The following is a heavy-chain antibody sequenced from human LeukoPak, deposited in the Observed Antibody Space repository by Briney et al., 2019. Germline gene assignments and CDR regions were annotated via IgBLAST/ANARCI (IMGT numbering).Heavy chain of an antibody. V-gene: IGHV4-39*07. Sequence: NASETLSLTCTVSGDSISSDTYYWGWIRQPPGKGLEWIGCMYYSGSTYPNPSFKSRVTMSADTSKNEFFLKLSSVTAADTAVYYCAREYYFGLDVWGQGTTVTVSS. CDR3: AREYYFGLDV. CDR2: MYYSGST. J-gene: IGHJ6*02. CDR1: GDSISSDTYY.